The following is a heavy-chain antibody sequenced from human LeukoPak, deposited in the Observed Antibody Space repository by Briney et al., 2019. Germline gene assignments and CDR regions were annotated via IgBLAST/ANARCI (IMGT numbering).Heavy chain of an antibody. J-gene: IGHJ4*02. CDR2: IYTSGST. D-gene: IGHD3-22*01. V-gene: IGHV4-4*07. CDR3: ARDHYDSSGYYIVDY. CDR1: GGSISDYY. Sequence: PSETLSLTCTVSGGSISDYYWSRIRQPAGKGLEWIGRIYTSGSTNYNPSLKSRVTMSVDTSKNQFSLKLSSVTAGDTSVYYCARDHYDSSGYYIVDYWGQGTLVTVSS.